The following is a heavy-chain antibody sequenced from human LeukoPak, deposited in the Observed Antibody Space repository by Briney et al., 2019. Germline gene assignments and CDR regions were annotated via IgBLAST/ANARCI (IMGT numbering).Heavy chain of an antibody. CDR3: AKSEQQLVQGTLDY. J-gene: IGHJ4*02. V-gene: IGHV3-33*06. CDR2: IWYDGSNK. Sequence: GGSLRLSCAASGFTFSSYGMHWVRQAPGKGLEWVAVIWYDGSNKYYADSVKGRFTISRDNSKNTLYLQMNSLRAEDTAVYYCAKSEQQLVQGTLDYWGQGTLVTVSS. D-gene: IGHD6-13*01. CDR1: GFTFSSYG.